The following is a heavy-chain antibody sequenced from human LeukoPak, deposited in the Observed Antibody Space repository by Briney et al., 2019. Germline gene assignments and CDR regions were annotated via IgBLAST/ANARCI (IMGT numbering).Heavy chain of an antibody. J-gene: IGHJ6*02. CDR2: INPNSGGT. D-gene: IGHD3-9*01. CDR1: RYTFTGYY. CDR3: AETYCDILTGYPYYYYGMDV. V-gene: IGHV1-2*02. Sequence: ASVKVSCKASRYTFTGYYMHWVRQAPGQGLEWMGWINPNSGGTNYAQKFQGRVTMTRDTSISTAYMELSRLRSDDTAVYYCAETYCDILTGYPYYYYGMDVWGQGTTVTVSS.